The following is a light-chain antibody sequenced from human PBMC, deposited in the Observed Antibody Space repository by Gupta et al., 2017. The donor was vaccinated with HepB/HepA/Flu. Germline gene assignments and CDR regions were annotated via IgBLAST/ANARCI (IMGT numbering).Light chain of an antibody. Sequence: QPVLTPPPSVSGAPVQRVTISCTGSSSNIGTEYDVHWYQQLPGTAPKLLIDGNSNRPSGVPDRFSGSKSGTSAYLAITGLQAEDEADYYCQSYDRSLSALVFGGGAKLTVL. CDR3: QSYDRSLSALV. CDR1: SSNIGTEYD. J-gene: IGLJ3*02. V-gene: IGLV1-40*01. CDR2: GNS.